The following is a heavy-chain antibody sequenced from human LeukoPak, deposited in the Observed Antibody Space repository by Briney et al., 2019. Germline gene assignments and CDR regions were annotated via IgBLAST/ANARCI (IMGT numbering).Heavy chain of an antibody. J-gene: IGHJ5*02. D-gene: IGHD2-15*01. CDR2: IDRDDDK. CDR3: ARMGCSGGSCYSGWFDP. Sequence: SGPALVKPTQTLTLTCTFSGFSLSTSGMRVSWIRQPPGKALEWLARIDRDDDKFYSTSLKTRLTISKDTSKNQVVLTMTNMDPVDTATYYCARMGCSGGSCYSGWFDPWGQGTLVTVSS. CDR1: GFSLSTSGMR. V-gene: IGHV2-70*04.